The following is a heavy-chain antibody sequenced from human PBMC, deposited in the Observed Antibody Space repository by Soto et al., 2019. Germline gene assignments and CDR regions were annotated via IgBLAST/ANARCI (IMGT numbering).Heavy chain of an antibody. CDR1: GGSISSNTYY. CDR3: ARHGGVGATSWFDP. J-gene: IGHJ5*02. V-gene: IGHV4-39*01. CDR2: IYYSGST. Sequence: SETLSLTCTVSGGSISSNTYYWGWIRQSPGKGLEWIGSIYYSGSTNYNPSLKSRVTISVDTSKNQFSLKLSSVTAADTAVYYCARHGGVGATSWFDPWGQGTLVTAPQ. D-gene: IGHD1-26*01.